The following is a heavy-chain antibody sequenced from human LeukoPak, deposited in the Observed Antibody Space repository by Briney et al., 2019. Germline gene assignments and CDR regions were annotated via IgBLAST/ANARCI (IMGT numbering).Heavy chain of an antibody. D-gene: IGHD6-13*01. V-gene: IGHV3-21*01. Sequence: PGGSLRLSCAASGFTFSSYSMNWVRQAPGKGLEWVSSISSSSSYIYYADSVKGRFTISRDNAKNSLYLQMNSLRAEDTAVYYCARDLSSSWYNWFDPWGQGTLVTVSS. CDR2: ISSSSSYI. J-gene: IGHJ5*02. CDR1: GFTFSSYS. CDR3: ARDLSSSWYNWFDP.